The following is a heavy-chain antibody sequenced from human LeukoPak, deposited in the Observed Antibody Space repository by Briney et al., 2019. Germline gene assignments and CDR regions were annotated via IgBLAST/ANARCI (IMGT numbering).Heavy chain of an antibody. J-gene: IGHJ6*02. CDR2: ISSSSSYI. D-gene: IGHD6-13*01. Sequence: GGSLRLSCAASGFTFSSYSMNWVRQAPGKGLEWVSSISSSSSYIYYADSVKGRFTISRDNAKNSLYLQMNSLRAEDTAVYYCASIKAAAASYYGMDVWGQGTTVTVSS. CDR3: ASIKAAAASYYGMDV. CDR1: GFTFSSYS. V-gene: IGHV3-21*01.